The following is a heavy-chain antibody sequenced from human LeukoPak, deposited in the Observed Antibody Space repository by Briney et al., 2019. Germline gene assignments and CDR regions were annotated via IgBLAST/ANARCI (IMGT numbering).Heavy chain of an antibody. Sequence: SETLSLTCAVSGGSISSSDWWSWVRQPPGRGLEWIGYIYRSEHTNYNPSLKSRVTMSLDKSKNQFSLNLSSVTAADTAVYYCARDPHCSSTNCPFDYWGQGTLVIVSS. CDR2: IYRSEHT. V-gene: IGHV4-4*02. D-gene: IGHD2-2*01. CDR1: GGSISSSDW. J-gene: IGHJ4*02. CDR3: ARDPHCSSTNCPFDY.